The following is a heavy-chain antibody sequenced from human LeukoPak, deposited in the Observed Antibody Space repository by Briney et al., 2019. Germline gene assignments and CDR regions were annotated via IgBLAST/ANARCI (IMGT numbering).Heavy chain of an antibody. J-gene: IGHJ4*02. D-gene: IGHD2-21*02. V-gene: IGHV3-66*01. CDR3: AREFCGGGCPLDY. CDR2: IYSGGST. Sequence: GGSLRLSCAVSGFTFSTYAMHWVRQAPGKGLEWVSVIYSGGSTYYADSVKGRFTISRDNSKNTLYLQMNSLRAEDTAVYYCAREFCGGGCPLDYWGQGTLVTVSS. CDR1: GFTFSTYA.